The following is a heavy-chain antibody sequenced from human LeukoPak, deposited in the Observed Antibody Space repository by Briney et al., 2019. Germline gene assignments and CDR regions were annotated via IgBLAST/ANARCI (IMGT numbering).Heavy chain of an antibody. CDR3: ARDSYSSSWYGLYYFDY. J-gene: IGHJ4*02. V-gene: IGHV3-21*01. CDR1: GFTFSSYS. CDR2: ISGSSSYI. Sequence: GGSLRLSCAASGFTFSSYSMNWVRQAPGKGLGWVSSISGSSSYIYYADSVKGRFTISRDNAKNSLYLQMNSLRAEDTAVYYCARDSYSSSWYGLYYFDYWGQGTLVTVSS. D-gene: IGHD6-13*01.